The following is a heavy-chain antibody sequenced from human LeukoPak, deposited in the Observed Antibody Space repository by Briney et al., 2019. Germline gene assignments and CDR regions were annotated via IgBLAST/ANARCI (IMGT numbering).Heavy chain of an antibody. Sequence: GGSLRLSCAAPGFTFSSYSMNWVRQAPGKGLEWVSYISSSSSTIYYADSVKGRFTISRDNAKNSLYLQMNSLRAEDTAVYYCARVTPGYSSSWVFDYWGQGTLVTVSS. CDR2: ISSSSSTI. CDR3: ARVTPGYSSSWVFDY. V-gene: IGHV3-48*01. D-gene: IGHD6-13*01. CDR1: GFTFSSYS. J-gene: IGHJ4*02.